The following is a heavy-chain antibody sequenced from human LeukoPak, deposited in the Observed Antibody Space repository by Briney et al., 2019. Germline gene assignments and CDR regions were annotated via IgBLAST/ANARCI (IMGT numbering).Heavy chain of an antibody. J-gene: IGHJ4*02. CDR3: AKDRALAANDFDY. CDR2: ISYDGSKK. D-gene: IGHD6-19*01. V-gene: IGHV3-30*18. CDR1: GFTFSSHA. Sequence: GRSLRLSCEASGFTFSSHAMHWVRQAPGKGLEWVAIISYDGSKKYYADSVKGRFTISRDNSKNTLYLQMNSLRAEDTAVYYCAKDRALAANDFDYWGQGTLVTVSS.